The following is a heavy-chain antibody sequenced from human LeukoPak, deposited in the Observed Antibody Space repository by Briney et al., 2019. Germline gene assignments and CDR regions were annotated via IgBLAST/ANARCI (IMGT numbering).Heavy chain of an antibody. Sequence: SETLSLTCTVSGGSISSSSYYWGWIRQPPGKGLEWIGSIYYSGSTYYNPSLKSRVTISVDTSKNQFSLKLSSVTATDTAVYYCARHRIVVVPAAIPNWFDPWGQGTLVTVSS. CDR1: GGSISSSSYY. CDR2: IYYSGST. CDR3: ARHRIVVVPAAIPNWFDP. J-gene: IGHJ5*02. V-gene: IGHV4-39*01. D-gene: IGHD2-2*01.